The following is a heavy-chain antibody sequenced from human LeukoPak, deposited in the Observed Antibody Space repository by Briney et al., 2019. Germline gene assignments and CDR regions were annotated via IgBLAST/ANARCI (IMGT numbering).Heavy chain of an antibody. CDR3: ARKAPYYYDGSGPLGTYYFDY. CDR1: GGSISSSSYY. CDR2: IYHSGST. V-gene: IGHV4-39*07. Sequence: PSETLSPTCSVSGGSISSSSYYWGWIRQPPGKGLEWIGGIYHSGSTYYNPSLKSRVTISVDTSKNQFSLKLNSVTAADTAVYYCARKAPYYYDGSGPLGTYYFDYWGQGTLVTVSS. J-gene: IGHJ4*02. D-gene: IGHD3-22*01.